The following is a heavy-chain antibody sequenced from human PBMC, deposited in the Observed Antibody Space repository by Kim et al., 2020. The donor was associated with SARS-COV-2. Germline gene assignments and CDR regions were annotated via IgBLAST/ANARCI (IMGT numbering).Heavy chain of an antibody. CDR2: ISGSGGST. V-gene: IGHV3-23*01. D-gene: IGHD3-16*02. J-gene: IGHJ4*02. CDR3: AKETSYYDYVWGSYRPGLFDY. Sequence: GGSLRLSCAASGFTFSSYAMSWVRQAPGKGLEWVSAISGSGGSTYYADSVKGRFTISRDNSKNTLYLQMNSLRAEDTAVYYCAKETSYYDYVWGSYRPGLFDYWGQGTLVTVSS. CDR1: GFTFSSYA.